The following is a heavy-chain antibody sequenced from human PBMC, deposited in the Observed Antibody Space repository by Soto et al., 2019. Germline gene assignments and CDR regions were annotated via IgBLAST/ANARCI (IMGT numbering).Heavy chain of an antibody. V-gene: IGHV4-31*02. D-gene: IGHD2-15*01. Sequence: SETLSLTXTVSGGSITTGGYYWSWIRQLPGKDLEWIGHRYYSESTYYNPSLKSRVSISLDTSKNQFSLKLSFVTAEDTAMYYCARAQCSRGSCYSWSLYYWGQGTTVTVYS. J-gene: IGHJ4*02. CDR2: RYYSEST. CDR3: ARAQCSRGSCYSWSLYY. CDR1: GGSITTGGYY.